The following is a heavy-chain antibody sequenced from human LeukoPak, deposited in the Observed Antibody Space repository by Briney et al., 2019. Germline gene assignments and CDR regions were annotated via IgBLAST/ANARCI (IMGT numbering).Heavy chain of an antibody. V-gene: IGHV4-30-2*01. Sequence: SQTLSLTYTVSGGSISSGSYYWSWIRQPPGKGLEWIGYIYHSGSTYYNPSLKSRVTISVDRSKNQFSLKLSSVTAADTAVYYCARLPGFGSGWYFIDYWGQGTLVTVSS. CDR1: GGSISSGSYY. D-gene: IGHD6-19*01. CDR3: ARLPGFGSGWYFIDY. J-gene: IGHJ4*02. CDR2: IYHSGST.